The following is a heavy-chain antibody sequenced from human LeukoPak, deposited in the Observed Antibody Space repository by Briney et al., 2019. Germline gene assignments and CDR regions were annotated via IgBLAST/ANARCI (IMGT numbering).Heavy chain of an antibody. D-gene: IGHD2-8*01. V-gene: IGHV3-23*01. CDR1: GFTFSSYA. J-gene: IGHJ3*02. Sequence: GGSLRLSCAASGFTFSSYAMSWVRQAPGKGLEWVSAISGSGGSTYYADSVKGRFTISRDNSKNTLYLQMNSLRAEDTAVYYCAKASLYCTNGVCYSWAFGIWGQGTMVTVSS. CDR2: ISGSGGST. CDR3: AKASLYCTNGVCYSWAFGI.